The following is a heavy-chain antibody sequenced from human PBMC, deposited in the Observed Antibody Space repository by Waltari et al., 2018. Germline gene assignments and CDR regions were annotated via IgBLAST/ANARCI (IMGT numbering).Heavy chain of an antibody. CDR2: LSACGGST. D-gene: IGHD6-19*01. V-gene: IGHV3-23*01. CDR3: AKSYGVAVAGTSHY. Sequence: EVQLLESGGDSVQPGGSLRFSCAASGFTFRNYPMSWVRQALGKGLVWVSALSACGGSTSYANAVKGGFTFSRDNSKNTLYLQLNSLRAEDTAIDYCAKSYGVAVAGTSHYWGQGTLVTVSS. CDR1: GFTFRNYP. J-gene: IGHJ4*02.